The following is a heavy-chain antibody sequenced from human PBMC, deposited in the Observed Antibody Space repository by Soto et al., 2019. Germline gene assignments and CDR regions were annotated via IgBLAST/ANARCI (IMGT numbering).Heavy chain of an antibody. CDR1: GGSISSGGYS. CDR2: IYHSGST. Sequence: PSETLSLTCAVSGGSISSGGYSWNLIRQPPGKGLEWIGYIYHSGSTLYNPSLKSRVTISVDMSKNQFSLKLTSVTAADTAVYYCARDELEGNWFYPRGQRTLVTVSS. J-gene: IGHJ5*02. CDR3: ARDELEGNWFYP. D-gene: IGHD1-7*01. V-gene: IGHV4-30-2*01.